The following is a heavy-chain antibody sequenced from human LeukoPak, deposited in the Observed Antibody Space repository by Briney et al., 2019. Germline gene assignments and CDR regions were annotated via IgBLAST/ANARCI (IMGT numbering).Heavy chain of an antibody. CDR1: GFTFSNHG. J-gene: IGHJ4*02. CDR3: ARDRAWNYFDS. V-gene: IGHV3-30*03. Sequence: PGGSLRLSCAVSGFTFSNHGVHWLRQAPGKGLEWVAIISYDGSKKYYAESVKGRFTISRDNSDSTLYLQMNSLRTEDTALYYCARDRAWNYFDSWGQGTLVTVSS. D-gene: IGHD1-1*01. CDR2: ISYDGSKK.